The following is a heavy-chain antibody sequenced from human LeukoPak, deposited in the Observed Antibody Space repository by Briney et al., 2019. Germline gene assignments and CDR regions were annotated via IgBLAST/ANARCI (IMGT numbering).Heavy chain of an antibody. CDR1: GFTFSSYG. J-gene: IGHJ4*02. V-gene: IGHV3-23*01. Sequence: GGSLRLSCAASGFTFSSYGMSWVRQAPGKGLEWVSAISGSGGSTYYADSVKGRFTISRDNSKNTLDLQMNSLRAEDTAVYYCARDLWAAGGTNYWGQGILVTVSS. D-gene: IGHD6-13*01. CDR3: ARDLWAAGGTNY. CDR2: ISGSGGST.